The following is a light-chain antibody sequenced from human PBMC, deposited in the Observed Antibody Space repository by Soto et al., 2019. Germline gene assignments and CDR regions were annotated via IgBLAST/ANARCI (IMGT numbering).Light chain of an antibody. CDR1: QSVSSY. V-gene: IGKV3-11*01. CDR3: QQRFNWPIT. CDR2: DVT. J-gene: IGKJ5*01. Sequence: EIVLTQSPATLSLSPGERATLSCRASQSVSSYLAWFQQKPGQAPRLLIYDVTNRATGIPARFSGSGSRTDFTLTISSLEPEDFAVYYCQQRFNWPITFGQGTRLEIK.